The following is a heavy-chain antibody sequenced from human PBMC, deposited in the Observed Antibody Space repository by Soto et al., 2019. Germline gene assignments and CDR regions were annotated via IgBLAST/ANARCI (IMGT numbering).Heavy chain of an antibody. V-gene: IGHV3-23*01. CDR1: GFTFSSYA. CDR2: ISGSGGST. CDR3: AKGSSCSSTSCYGDYYYYYGMDV. D-gene: IGHD2-2*01. J-gene: IGHJ6*02. Sequence: PGGSLRLSCAASGFTFSSYAMSWVRQAPGKGLEWDSAISGSGGSTYYADSVKGRFTTSRDNSKNTLYLQMNSLRAEDTAVYYCAKGSSCSSTSCYGDYYYYYGMDVWGQGTTVTVSS.